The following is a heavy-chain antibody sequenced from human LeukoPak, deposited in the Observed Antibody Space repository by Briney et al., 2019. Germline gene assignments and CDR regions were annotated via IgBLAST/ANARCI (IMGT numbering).Heavy chain of an antibody. D-gene: IGHD3-22*01. CDR2: ISSSGSTI. V-gene: IGHV3-11*01. Sequence: GPLRLSCAASGFTFSDYYMSWIRQAPGKGLEWVSYISSSGSTIYYADSVKGRFTISRDNAKNSLYLQMNSLRAEDTAVYYCARGDYYDSSGYYHVSAFDIWGQGTMVTVSS. CDR3: ARGDYYDSSGYYHVSAFDI. CDR1: GFTFSDYY. J-gene: IGHJ3*02.